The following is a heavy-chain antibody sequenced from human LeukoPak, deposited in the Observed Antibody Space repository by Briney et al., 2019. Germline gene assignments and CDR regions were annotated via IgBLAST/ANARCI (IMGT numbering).Heavy chain of an antibody. J-gene: IGHJ4*02. D-gene: IGHD5-12*01. V-gene: IGHV3-23*01. CDR1: GFTFNNYA. Sequence: GGSLRLSCAASGFTFNNYAMNWVRQAPGKGLEWVSPISGSGGSTNYADSVKGRFTISRDNSKNTLYLQMNSLRAEDTALYYCAKCGYSGYGHFDYWGQETLVTVSS. CDR3: AKCGYSGYGHFDY. CDR2: ISGSGGST.